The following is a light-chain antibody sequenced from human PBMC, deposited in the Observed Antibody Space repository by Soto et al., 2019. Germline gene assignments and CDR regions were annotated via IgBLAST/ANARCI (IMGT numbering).Light chain of an antibody. V-gene: IGKV1-6*01. J-gene: IGKJ1*01. CDR3: LQLYNFSWT. Sequence: AITLTQSPSSLSASVGDRVTISCRASQGIGNDLAWYQQKPGKAPRLLIFAASNLQSGVPSRFSGSGSGTDFTLTISRLQPEDFATYYCLQLYNFSWTFGQGTKVDI. CDR2: AAS. CDR1: QGIGND.